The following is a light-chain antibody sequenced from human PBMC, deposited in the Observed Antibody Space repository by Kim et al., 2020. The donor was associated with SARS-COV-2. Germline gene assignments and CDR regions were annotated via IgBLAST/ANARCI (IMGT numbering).Light chain of an antibody. J-gene: IGKJ2*01. V-gene: IGKV3-20*01. Sequence: LSPGERATRSCRASESMSSTFLAWYQQRPGQPPRLLIYASSTRATGIPDRFSGSGSGTDFTLTISRLEPEDSAVYHCQQYGSSLYTFGQGTKLDI. CDR1: ESMSSTF. CDR2: ASS. CDR3: QQYGSSLYT.